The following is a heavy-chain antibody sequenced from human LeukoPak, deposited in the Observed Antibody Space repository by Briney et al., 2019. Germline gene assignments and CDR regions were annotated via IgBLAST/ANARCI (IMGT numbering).Heavy chain of an antibody. CDR2: INPNSGST. Sequence: GASVKVSCKASGYTFTGYYMHWVRQAPGQGLEWMGWINPNSGSTNYAQKFQGRVTMTRDTSISTAYMELSRLRSDDTAVYYCARDLFCSSTSCYSNWFDPWGQGTLVTVSS. CDR1: GYTFTGYY. J-gene: IGHJ5*02. V-gene: IGHV1-2*02. CDR3: ARDLFCSSTSCYSNWFDP. D-gene: IGHD2-2*01.